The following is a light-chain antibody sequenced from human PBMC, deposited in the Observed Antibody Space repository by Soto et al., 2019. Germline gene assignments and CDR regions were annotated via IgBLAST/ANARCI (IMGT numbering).Light chain of an antibody. CDR2: AAS. CDR3: LQINSYPYT. J-gene: IGKJ2*01. V-gene: IGKV1-9*01. CDR1: QDITTY. Sequence: IQLTQSPCSLPASVGDRVTITCRASQDITTYLAWYQQKPGKAPKLLIYAASALHSGVPSRFSGSGSGTDFTLSISSLQPEDFATYYCLQINSYPYTFGQGTQLDIK.